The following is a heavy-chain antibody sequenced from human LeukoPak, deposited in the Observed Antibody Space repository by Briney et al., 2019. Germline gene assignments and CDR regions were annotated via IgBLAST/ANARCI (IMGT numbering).Heavy chain of an antibody. J-gene: IGHJ4*02. CDR1: GFTFSNDD. D-gene: IGHD2-2*01. CDR2: MSGDGRRT. V-gene: IGHV3-23*01. CDR3: AKVNWCSATCADA. Sequence: GGFLRLSCAASGFTFSNDDLNWVRQAPGKGLEWVSSMSGDGRRTYYAGSVKGRFTISRDYSKNTLSLQMNSLRAEDTAVYYCAKVNWCSATCADAWGQGTLVTVSS.